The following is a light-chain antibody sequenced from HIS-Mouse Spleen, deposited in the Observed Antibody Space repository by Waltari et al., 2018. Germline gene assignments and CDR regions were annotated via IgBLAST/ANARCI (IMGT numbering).Light chain of an antibody. CDR1: AWPNKS. V-gene: IGLV3-10*01. CDR2: EDS. J-gene: IGLJ2*01. CDR3: YSTDSSGNHRV. Sequence: SYELTPPPSASVSPGQTATSTSSGDAWPNKSASWYQQKSGQAPVLVIHEDSKRPSGIPERFSGSSSGTMATLTISGAQVEDEADYYCYSTDSSGNHRVFGGGTKLTVL.